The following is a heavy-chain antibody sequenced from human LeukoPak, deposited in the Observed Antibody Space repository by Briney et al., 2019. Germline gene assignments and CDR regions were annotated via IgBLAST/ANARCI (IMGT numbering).Heavy chain of an antibody. V-gene: IGHV1-69*04. CDR3: ARLAIAAAGNNWFDP. D-gene: IGHD6-13*01. CDR1: GGTFSSHA. Sequence: SVKVSCKASGGTFSSHAISWVRQAPGQGLEWMGRIIPILGIANYAQKFQGRVTITADKSTSTAYMELSSLRSEDTAVYYCARLAIAAAGNNWFDPWGQGTLVTVSS. J-gene: IGHJ5*02. CDR2: IIPILGIA.